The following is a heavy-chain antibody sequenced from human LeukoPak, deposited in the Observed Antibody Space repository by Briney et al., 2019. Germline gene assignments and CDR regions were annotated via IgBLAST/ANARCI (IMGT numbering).Heavy chain of an antibody. CDR2: INHSGST. CDR3: ARGPGDYAWS. D-gene: IGHD4-17*01. Sequence: ASETLSLTCAVYGGSFSGYYWSWIRQPPGKGLEWIGEINHSGSTNYNPSLKSRVTISVDTSKNQFSLKLSSVTAADTAVYYCARGPGDYAWSWGQGTLVTVSS. V-gene: IGHV4-34*01. J-gene: IGHJ4*02. CDR1: GGSFSGYY.